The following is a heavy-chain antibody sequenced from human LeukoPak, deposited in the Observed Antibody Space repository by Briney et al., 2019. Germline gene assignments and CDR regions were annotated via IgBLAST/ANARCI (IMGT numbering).Heavy chain of an antibody. Sequence: ASVKVSCKAAGYTFTGYHIHWVRQAPGQGLEWMGRINPDSGGTNFAQRFQGRVTMTRDTPISTPYMELSRLRSDDTAVYYCARELGGSYNWFDPWDQETLVTVSS. J-gene: IGHJ5*02. D-gene: IGHD3-16*01. CDR1: GYTFTGYH. V-gene: IGHV1-2*06. CDR2: INPDSGGT. CDR3: ARELGGSYNWFDP.